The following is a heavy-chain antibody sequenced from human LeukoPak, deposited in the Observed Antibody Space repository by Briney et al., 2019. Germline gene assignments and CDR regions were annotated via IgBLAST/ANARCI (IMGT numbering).Heavy chain of an antibody. CDR2: IYYSGST. J-gene: IGHJ4*02. CDR1: GGSISSYY. V-gene: IGHV4-59*08. Sequence: ASETLSLTCTVSGGSISSYYWSWIRQPPGKGLEWIGYIYYSGSTNYNPSLKSRVTISVDTSKNQFSLKLSSVTAADTAVYYCARLDDFWSGYPDYWGQGTLVTVSS. CDR3: ARLDDFWSGYPDY. D-gene: IGHD3-3*01.